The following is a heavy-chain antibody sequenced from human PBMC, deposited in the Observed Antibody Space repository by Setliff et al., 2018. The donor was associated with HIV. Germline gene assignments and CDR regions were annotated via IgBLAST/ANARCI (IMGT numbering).Heavy chain of an antibody. V-gene: IGHV4-31*03. CDR1: GGSISSGGYY. Sequence: SETLSLTCTVSGGSISSGGYYWSWIRQHPGKGLEWIGYIYYIGSTFYNPSLKSRVTISVDTSKNQFSLKLSSVTAVDTAVYYCARNVRRTYCGGDCYSHFDYWGQGTLVTVSS. J-gene: IGHJ4*02. D-gene: IGHD2-21*02. CDR2: IYYIGST. CDR3: ARNVRRTYCGGDCYSHFDY.